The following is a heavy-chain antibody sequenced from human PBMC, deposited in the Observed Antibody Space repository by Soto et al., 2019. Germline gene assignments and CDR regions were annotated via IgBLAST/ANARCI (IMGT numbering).Heavy chain of an antibody. CDR1: GGSISNSNYY. CDR2: IYYSGST. D-gene: IGHD6-13*01. J-gene: IGHJ5*02. Sequence: SETLSLTCTVSGGSISNSNYYWGWIRQPPGKGLEWIGTIYYSGSTYYNPSLKSRVTISVDMSQNQFSLKLSSVTAADTAVYYCARQEGIAATGKPDPWGQGTLVTVSS. CDR3: ARQEGIAATGKPDP. V-gene: IGHV4-39*01.